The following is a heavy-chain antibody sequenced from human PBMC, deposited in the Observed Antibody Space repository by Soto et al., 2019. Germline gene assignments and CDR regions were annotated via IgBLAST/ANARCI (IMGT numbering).Heavy chain of an antibody. CDR3: ARSSSGLGY. D-gene: IGHD6-6*01. CDR1: GGSISSYY. V-gene: IGHV4-59*01. J-gene: IGHJ4*02. CDR2: IYYSGST. Sequence: SETLSLTCTVSGGSISSYYWSWIRQPPGKGLEWIGYIYYSGSTNYNPSLKSRVTISVDTSKNQFSLKLSSVTAADTAVYYCARSSSGLGYWGQGTLVT.